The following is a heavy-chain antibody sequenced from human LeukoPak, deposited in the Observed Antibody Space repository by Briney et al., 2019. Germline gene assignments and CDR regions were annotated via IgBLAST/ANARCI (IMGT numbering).Heavy chain of an antibody. V-gene: IGHV5-51*01. CDR1: GYSFTTSW. D-gene: IGHD2-21*01. Sequence: PGESLKISCKGSGYSFTTSWIGWVRQMPGKGLEWMGIIYPGDSDTRYSPSFQGQVTISADKSVSTAYLQWSSLKASDTAMYYCVRVAYFESNPPGDWFDPWGQGTLVTVSS. CDR2: IYPGDSDT. CDR3: VRVAYFESNPPGDWFDP. J-gene: IGHJ5*02.